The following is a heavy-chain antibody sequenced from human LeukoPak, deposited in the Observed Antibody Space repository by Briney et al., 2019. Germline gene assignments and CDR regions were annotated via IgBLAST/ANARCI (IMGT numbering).Heavy chain of an antibody. CDR1: SGSISTSNYY. D-gene: IGHD1-26*01. J-gene: IGHJ2*01. V-gene: IGHV4-39*07. CDR2: IFYSGST. Sequence: SETLSLTCTVSSGSISTSNYYWGWVRQPPGKALEWIGNIFYSGSTYYSPSLKSRVTISLDTSRNQFSLKLNSVTAADTAVYYCANIVGAAYWYFDLWGRGTLVTVSS. CDR3: ANIVGAAYWYFDL.